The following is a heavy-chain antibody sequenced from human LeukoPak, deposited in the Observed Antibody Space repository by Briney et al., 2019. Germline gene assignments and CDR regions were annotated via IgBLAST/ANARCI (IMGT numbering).Heavy chain of an antibody. CDR1: GGSISSGNW. D-gene: IGHD3-10*01. CDR3: ARVVGGRGVSDY. CDR2: IYHSGST. Sequence: PSETLSLTCAVSGGSISSGNWWSWVRQPPGKGLEWIGEIYHSGSTNYNPSLKSRVTISVDKSKNQFSLKLSSVTAADTAVYYRARVVGGRGVSDYWGQGTLVTVSS. J-gene: IGHJ4*02. V-gene: IGHV4-4*02.